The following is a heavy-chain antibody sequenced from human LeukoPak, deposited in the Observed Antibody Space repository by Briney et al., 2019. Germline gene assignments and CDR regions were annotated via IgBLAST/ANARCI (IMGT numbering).Heavy chain of an antibody. CDR3: ARRVTPNSFDY. Sequence: PGGSLRLSCAASGFTFSSYGMHWVRQAPGKGLEWVAVIWYDGSNKYYADSVKGRFTISRDNSKNTLYLQMNSLRAEDTAVYYCARRVTPNSFDYWGQGTLVTVSS. CDR1: GFTFSSYG. CDR2: IWYDGSNK. V-gene: IGHV3-33*01. J-gene: IGHJ4*02. D-gene: IGHD2-21*02.